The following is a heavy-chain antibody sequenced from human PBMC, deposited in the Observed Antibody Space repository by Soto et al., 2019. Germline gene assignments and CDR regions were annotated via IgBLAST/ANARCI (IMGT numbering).Heavy chain of an antibody. CDR3: ARMIGHTADY. J-gene: IGHJ4*02. D-gene: IGHD2-21*01. CDR1: GFTFSNYG. Sequence: QVQLVESGGGVVQPGRSMRLSCAASGFTFSNYGMHWVRQAPGKGLEWIALIWYDGSDKYYADSVKGRFTISRDNSKNTLYLQMNSLRAEDTAVYYCARMIGHTADYWGQGTLVPVSS. V-gene: IGHV3-33*01. CDR2: IWYDGSDK.